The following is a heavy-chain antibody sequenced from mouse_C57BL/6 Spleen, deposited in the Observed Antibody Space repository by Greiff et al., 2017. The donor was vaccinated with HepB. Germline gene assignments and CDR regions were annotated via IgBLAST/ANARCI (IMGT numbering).Heavy chain of an antibody. Sequence: VQLQQPGAELVKPGASVKMSCKASGYTFTSYWITWVKQRPGQGLEWIGDIYPGSGSTNYNEKFKSKATLTVDTSSSTAYMQLSSLTSEDSAVYYCARSMTTVVAPMDYWGQGTSVTVSS. D-gene: IGHD1-1*01. J-gene: IGHJ4*01. CDR3: ARSMTTVVAPMDY. CDR1: GYTFTSYW. CDR2: IYPGSGST. V-gene: IGHV1-55*01.